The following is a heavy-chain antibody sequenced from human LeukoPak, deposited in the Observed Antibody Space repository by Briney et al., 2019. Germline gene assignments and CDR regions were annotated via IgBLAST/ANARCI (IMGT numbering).Heavy chain of an antibody. Sequence: SETLSLTCTVSGGSISSSSYYWGWIRQPPGKGLEWIGSIYYSGSTYYNPSLKSRVTISVDTSKNQFSLKLSSVTAADTAMYYCARPSSSIDYWGQGTLVTVSS. CDR2: IYYSGST. J-gene: IGHJ4*02. CDR1: GGSISSSSYY. D-gene: IGHD6-13*01. CDR3: ARPSSSIDY. V-gene: IGHV4-39*07.